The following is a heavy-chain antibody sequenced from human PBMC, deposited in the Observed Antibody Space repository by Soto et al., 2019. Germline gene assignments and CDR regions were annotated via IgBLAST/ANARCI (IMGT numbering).Heavy chain of an antibody. CDR2: IYWNDDK. Sequence: QITLKESGPTLVKPTQTLTLTCTFSGFSLSTSGVGVGWIRQPPGKALEWLALIYWNDDKRFSPSLKSRLTITKDTSKNQVVLTMTNMDPVDTATYYCAHIAGLHPFYYYSGMDVWGQGTTVTVSS. J-gene: IGHJ6*02. CDR3: AHIAGLHPFYYYSGMDV. V-gene: IGHV2-5*01. CDR1: GFSLSTSGVG. D-gene: IGHD2-21*01.